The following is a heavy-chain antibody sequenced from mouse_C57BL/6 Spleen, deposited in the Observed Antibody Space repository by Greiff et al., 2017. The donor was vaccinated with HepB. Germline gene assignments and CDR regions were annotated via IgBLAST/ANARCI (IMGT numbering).Heavy chain of an antibody. CDR1: GYTFTDYY. Sequence: EVQLQQSGPELVKPGASVKISCKASGYTFTDYYMNWVKQSHGKSLEWIGDINPNNGGTNYNQKFKGKATLTVDKSSSTAYMELRSLTSEDSAVYYCARTCITTVVATDYAMDYWGQGTSVTVSS. J-gene: IGHJ4*01. D-gene: IGHD1-1*01. CDR3: ARTCITTVVATDYAMDY. CDR2: INPNNGGT. V-gene: IGHV1-26*01.